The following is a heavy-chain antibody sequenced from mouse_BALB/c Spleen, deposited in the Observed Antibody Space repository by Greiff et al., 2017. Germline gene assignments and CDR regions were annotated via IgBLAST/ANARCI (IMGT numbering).Heavy chain of an antibody. J-gene: IGHJ4*01. CDR3: ARREVSTMITTGAMDY. CDR1: GYTFTSYW. CDR2: IYPGDGDT. Sequence: VQLQQSGAELARPGASVKLSCKASGYTFTSYWMQWVKQRPGQGLEWIGAIYPGDGDTRYTQKFKGKATLTADKSSSTAYMQLSSLASEDSAVYYCARREVSTMITTGAMDYWGQGTSVTVSS. V-gene: IGHV1-87*01. D-gene: IGHD2-4*01.